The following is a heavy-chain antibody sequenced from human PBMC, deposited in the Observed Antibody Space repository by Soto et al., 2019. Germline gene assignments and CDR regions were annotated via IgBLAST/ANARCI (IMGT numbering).Heavy chain of an antibody. D-gene: IGHD2-2*01. J-gene: IGHJ4*02. CDR3: AKGSIKLSPHYFDY. CDR1: EFTFSSYA. V-gene: IGHV3-23*01. CDR2: ISGSGVST. Sequence: EVQLLESGGGLVQPGGSLRLSCAASEFTFSSYAMTWVRQAPGKGLEWVSAISGSGVSTYYADSVKGRFTISRDNTKNTLYLQMNSLRAEDTAVYYCAKGSIKLSPHYFDYWGQGTLVTVSS.